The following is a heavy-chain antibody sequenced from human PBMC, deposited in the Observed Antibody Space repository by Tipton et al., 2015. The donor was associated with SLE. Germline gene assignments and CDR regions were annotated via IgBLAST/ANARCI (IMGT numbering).Heavy chain of an antibody. V-gene: IGHV4-59*01. CDR1: GGSMSTFY. D-gene: IGHD1-1*01. Sequence: TLSLTCTVSGGSMSTFYWIWIRQPTGKRLEWIGYIYHSGSTNYNPSLRCRFTISVDTSNNQLSLQLSSLTTADTAVYSCARGDPQGLEPFDYWGQGNLVAVSS. CDR3: ARGDPQGLEPFDY. CDR2: IYHSGST. J-gene: IGHJ4*02.